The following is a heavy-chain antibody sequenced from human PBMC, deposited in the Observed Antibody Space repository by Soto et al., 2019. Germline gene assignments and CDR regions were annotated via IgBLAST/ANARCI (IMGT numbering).Heavy chain of an antibody. V-gene: IGHV3-23*01. D-gene: IGHD1-26*01. Sequence: GGSLRLSCAASGFTFSSYAMSWVRQAPGKGLEWVSAISGSGGSTYYADSVKGRFTISRDNSKNTLYLQMNSLRAEDTAVYYCAKATTLYSGSYPLLFDYGMDVWGQGTTVTVSS. CDR3: AKATTLYSGSYPLLFDYGMDV. CDR1: GFTFSSYA. CDR2: ISGSGGST. J-gene: IGHJ6*02.